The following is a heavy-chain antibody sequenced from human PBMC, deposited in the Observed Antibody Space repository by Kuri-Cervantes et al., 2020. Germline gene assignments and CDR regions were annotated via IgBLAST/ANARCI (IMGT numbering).Heavy chain of an antibody. V-gene: IGHV4-31*03. CDR3: ARDKYGSGLFGMDV. Sequence: LRLSCTVSGGSISSGGYYWSWIRQHPGKGLEWIGYIYYSGSTYYNPSLKSRVTISVDTSKNQFSLKLSSVTAADTAVYYCARDKYGSGLFGMDVWGQGTTVTVSS. CDR1: GGSISSGGYY. J-gene: IGHJ6*02. D-gene: IGHD3-10*01. CDR2: IYYSGST.